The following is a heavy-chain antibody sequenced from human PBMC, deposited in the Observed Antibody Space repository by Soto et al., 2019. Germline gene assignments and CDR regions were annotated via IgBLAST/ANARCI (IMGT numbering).Heavy chain of an antibody. Sequence: GGSLRLSCAASGFTFSGYEMNWVRQAPGKGLEWVSYISGSGGTIYYADSVKGRFTISRDNAKDSLYLQMNSLRAEDTAVYYCAREVVVFGVIIPTPMDVWGQGTTVTVSS. CDR2: ISGSGGTI. V-gene: IGHV3-48*03. D-gene: IGHD3-22*01. J-gene: IGHJ6*02. CDR3: AREVVVFGVIIPTPMDV. CDR1: GFTFSGYE.